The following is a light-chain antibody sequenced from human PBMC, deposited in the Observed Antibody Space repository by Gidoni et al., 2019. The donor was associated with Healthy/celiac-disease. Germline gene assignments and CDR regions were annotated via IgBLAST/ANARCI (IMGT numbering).Light chain of an antibody. CDR2: AAS. J-gene: IGKJ1*01. CDR3: QQSSSTPPA. CDR1: QSLSSY. V-gene: IGKV1-39*01. Sequence: IQMTQAPSSLSASVGDRVTITCRASQSLSSYLNWYQQKPGKAPKLLIYAASSLQSGVPSRFSGSGSATDFTLTISSLQPEDFATYYCQQSSSTPPAFGQGTKVEIK.